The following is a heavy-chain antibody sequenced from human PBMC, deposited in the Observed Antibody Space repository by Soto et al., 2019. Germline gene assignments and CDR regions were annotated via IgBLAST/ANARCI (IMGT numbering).Heavy chain of an antibody. CDR1: GGSFSGYY. D-gene: IGHD3-16*02. J-gene: IGHJ4*02. CDR2: INHSGST. Sequence: PSETLSLTCAVYGGSFSGYYWSWIRQPPGKGLEWIGEINHSGSTNYNPSLKSRVTISVDTSKNQFSLKLSSVTAADTAVYYCARDPQYDYIWGSYRMTYYFDYWGQGTLVTVSS. CDR3: ARDPQYDYIWGSYRMTYYFDY. V-gene: IGHV4-34*01.